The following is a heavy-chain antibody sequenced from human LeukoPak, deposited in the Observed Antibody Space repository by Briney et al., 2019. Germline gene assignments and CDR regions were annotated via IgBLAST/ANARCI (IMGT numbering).Heavy chain of an antibody. CDR2: IYYSGST. V-gene: IGHV4-39*01. CDR3: AKTYYYDPFDF. J-gene: IGHJ4*02. CDR1: GGSISNSGYY. Sequence: SETLSLTCTVSGGSISNSGYYWGWIRQPPGKGLEWIGNIYYSGSTYYNPSLKSRVTISVDTSKNKFSLKLSSVTAADTAVYYCAKTYYYDPFDFWGQGTLVTVSS. D-gene: IGHD3-22*01.